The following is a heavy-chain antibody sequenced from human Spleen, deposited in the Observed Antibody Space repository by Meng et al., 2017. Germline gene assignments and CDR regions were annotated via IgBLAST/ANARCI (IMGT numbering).Heavy chain of an antibody. V-gene: IGHV4-61*02. Sequence: SETLSLTCTASGVSISSGSYYWSWIRQPAGKGLVWIGRIYTSRSTNYNSSLKSRVTISVDTSKNQFSLKLSSLTAADTAVYYCARGGDYVWGSFRLNTDYWGQGTLVTVSS. CDR1: GVSISSGSYY. D-gene: IGHD3-16*02. J-gene: IGHJ4*02. CDR2: IYTSRST. CDR3: ARGGDYVWGSFRLNTDY.